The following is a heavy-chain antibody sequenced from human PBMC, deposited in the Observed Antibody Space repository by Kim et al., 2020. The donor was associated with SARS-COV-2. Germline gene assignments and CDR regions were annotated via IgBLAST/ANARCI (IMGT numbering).Heavy chain of an antibody. CDR1: GSSVRSSY. CDR3: SRSIVGAYFDY. J-gene: IGHJ4*02. D-gene: IGHD1-26*01. CDR2: IHDAGST. V-gene: IGHV3-53*01. Sequence: GGSLRLSCAVSGSSVRSSYMTWVRQAPGKGLEWVSAIHDAGSTYYADSVKGRFTISRDIPKDTLYLQMNSLRADDTAVYYCSRSIVGAYFDYWGQGSLV.